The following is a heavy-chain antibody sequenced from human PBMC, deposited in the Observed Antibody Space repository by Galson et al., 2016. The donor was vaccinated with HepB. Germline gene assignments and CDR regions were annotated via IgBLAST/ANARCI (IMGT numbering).Heavy chain of an antibody. CDR2: ISLDGSKK. J-gene: IGHJ2*01. CDR1: GFTFSTYG. Sequence: SLRLSCAASGFTFSTYGMHWVRQAPGKGLEWVAVISLDGSKKYYADSVQGRFTIARDNSKNTLYLEMNSLRPEDTAVYYCAKVFREYRYGYRGWYFDLWGRGTLVTVSS. D-gene: IGHD5-18*01. CDR3: AKVFREYRYGYRGWYFDL. V-gene: IGHV3-30*18.